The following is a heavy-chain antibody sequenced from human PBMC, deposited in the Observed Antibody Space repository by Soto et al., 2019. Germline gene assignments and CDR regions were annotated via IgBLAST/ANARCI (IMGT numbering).Heavy chain of an antibody. J-gene: IGHJ6*03. CDR2: ISGSGGST. Sequence: GGSLRLSCAASGFTFSSYAMSWVRQAPGKGLEWVSAISGSGGSTYYADSVKGRFTISRDNSKNTLYLQRNSLRAEDTAVYYCAKESQQLEPYYYFDYMDVCGKGTAVTVSS. V-gene: IGHV3-23*01. CDR3: AKESQQLEPYYYFDYMDV. CDR1: GFTFSSYA. D-gene: IGHD6-13*01.